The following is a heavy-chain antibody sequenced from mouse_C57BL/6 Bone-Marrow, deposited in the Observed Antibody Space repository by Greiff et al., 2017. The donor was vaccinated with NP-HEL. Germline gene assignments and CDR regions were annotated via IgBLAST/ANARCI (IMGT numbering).Heavy chain of an antibody. Sequence: VQLQQSVAELVRPGASVKLSCTASGFNIKNTYMHWVKQRPEQGLEWIGRIDPANGNTKYAPKFQGKAPITADTSSNTAYLQLSSLTSEDTAIYYCARGASSGSSLAWFAYWGQGTLVTVSA. D-gene: IGHD1-1*01. CDR3: ARGASSGSSLAWFAY. J-gene: IGHJ3*01. CDR2: IDPANGNT. V-gene: IGHV14-3*01. CDR1: GFNIKNTY.